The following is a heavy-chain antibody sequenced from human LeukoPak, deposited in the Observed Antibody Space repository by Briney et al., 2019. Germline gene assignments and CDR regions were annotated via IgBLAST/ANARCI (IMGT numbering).Heavy chain of an antibody. Sequence: GGSLRLSCAASGFTFSSYAMSWVRQAPGKGLEWVSVISGSGGSTYYADSVKGRFTISRDSSKNTLYLQMNSLRAEDTAVYYCAKDPSGVTIQKFDPWGQGTLVTVSS. CDR3: AKDPSGVTIQKFDP. J-gene: IGHJ5*02. CDR2: ISGSGGST. V-gene: IGHV3-23*01. CDR1: GFTFSSYA. D-gene: IGHD2-21*02.